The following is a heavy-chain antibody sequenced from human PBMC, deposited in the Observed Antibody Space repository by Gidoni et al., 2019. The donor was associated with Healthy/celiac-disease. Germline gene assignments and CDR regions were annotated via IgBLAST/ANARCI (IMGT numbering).Heavy chain of an antibody. CDR1: GYTLTELS. V-gene: IGHV1-24*01. CDR2: FDPEDGET. CDR3: ATEGQLVISDRGYYGMDV. Sequence: QVQLVQSGAEVKKPGAPVKVSCKVSGYTLTELSMHWVRQAPGKGLEWLGGFDPEDGETIYAQNFQGRVTMTEDTSTDTAYMELSSLRSEDTAVYYCATEGQLVISDRGYYGMDVWGQGTTVTVSS. J-gene: IGHJ6*02. D-gene: IGHD6-6*01.